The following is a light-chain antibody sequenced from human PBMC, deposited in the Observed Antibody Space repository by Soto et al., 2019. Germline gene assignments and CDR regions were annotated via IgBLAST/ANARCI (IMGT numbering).Light chain of an antibody. CDR1: QSISSW. CDR3: QQYNSYLYT. CDR2: DAS. Sequence: DIQMTQSPSTLSASVGGRVTITCRASQSISSWLAWYQQKPGKAPKLLIYDASSLVSGVPSRFSGSGSGTEFTLTISSLQPDDFATYYCQQYNSYLYTFGQGTKLEIK. V-gene: IGKV1-5*01. J-gene: IGKJ2*01.